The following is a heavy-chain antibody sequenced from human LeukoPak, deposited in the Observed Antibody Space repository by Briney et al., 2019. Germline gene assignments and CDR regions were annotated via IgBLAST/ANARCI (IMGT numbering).Heavy chain of an antibody. CDR1: GFTFSSYG. Sequence: GGSLRLSCAASGFTFSSYGMHRVRQAPGKGLEWVAVIWDDGSNKYYADSVKGRFTISRDNSKNTLYLQMNSLRAEDTAVYYCARAEVPAALKSGAFDIWGQGTMVTVSS. D-gene: IGHD2-2*01. CDR2: IWDDGSNK. CDR3: ARAEVPAALKSGAFDI. J-gene: IGHJ3*02. V-gene: IGHV3-33*01.